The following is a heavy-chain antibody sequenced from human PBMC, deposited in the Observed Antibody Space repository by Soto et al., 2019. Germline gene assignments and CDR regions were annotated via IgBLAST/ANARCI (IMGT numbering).Heavy chain of an antibody. CDR2: IYYSGST. CDR3: VRGDNWNDEASDY. Sequence: SETLSLTCTVSGGSISSYYWSWIRQPPGKGLEWIGYIYYSGSTNYNPSLKSRVTISVDNSKNTVYLQMSSLRVEDTAVYYCVRGDNWNDEASDYWGQGTLVTVSS. D-gene: IGHD1-1*01. V-gene: IGHV4-59*12. CDR1: GGSISSYY. J-gene: IGHJ4*02.